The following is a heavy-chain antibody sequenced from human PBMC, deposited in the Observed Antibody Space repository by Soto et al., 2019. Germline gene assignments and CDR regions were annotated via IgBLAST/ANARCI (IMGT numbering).Heavy chain of an antibody. D-gene: IGHD3-3*01. CDR1: GGSISSSNW. Sequence: PETLSITYAVSGGSISSSNWWSWVRQPPGKGLEWIGEIYNSGRTNYNPSLKSRVTISVDKSKNQFSLKLSSVTAADTAVYYCARDANRNYDFWSGYRSSYAFDIWGQGTMVT. CDR3: ARDANRNYDFWSGYRSSYAFDI. CDR2: IYNSGRT. V-gene: IGHV4-4*03. J-gene: IGHJ3*02.